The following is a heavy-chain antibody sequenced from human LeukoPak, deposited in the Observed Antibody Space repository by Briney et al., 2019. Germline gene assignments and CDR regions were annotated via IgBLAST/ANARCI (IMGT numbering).Heavy chain of an antibody. CDR1: GFPFRNYW. D-gene: IGHD1-1*01. J-gene: IGHJ4*02. Sequence: PGGSLRLSCAASGFPFRNYWMHWVRQAPGKGLVWVSRINPDGATTDYAGSVKGRLTISRDNAKNMVYLQLDSLRAEDTAVYYCVRLLDVDYWGQGTLVTVSS. CDR2: INPDGATT. CDR3: VRLLDVDY. V-gene: IGHV3-74*01.